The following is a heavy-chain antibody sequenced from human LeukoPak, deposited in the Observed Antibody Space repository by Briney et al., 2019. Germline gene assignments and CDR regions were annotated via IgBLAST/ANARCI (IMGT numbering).Heavy chain of an antibody. CDR2: IYYSGST. J-gene: IGHJ5*02. V-gene: IGHV4-59*01. Sequence: PSETLSLTCTVSGGSISSYYWSWIRQPPGKGLEWIGYIYYSGSTNYNPSRKSRVTIAIDTSKNQFSLKLSSVTAADTAVYYCAREHAVRFDPWGQGTLVTVSS. CDR3: AREHAVRFDP. D-gene: IGHD4-17*01. CDR1: GGSISSYY.